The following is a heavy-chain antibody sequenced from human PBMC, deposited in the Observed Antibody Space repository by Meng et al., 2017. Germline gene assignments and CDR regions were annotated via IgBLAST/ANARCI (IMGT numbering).Heavy chain of an antibody. CDR3: ARAMTTVMIDY. CDR2: MNPNSGNT. CDR1: GGTFSSYA. D-gene: IGHD4-17*01. V-gene: IGHV1-8*02. Sequence: QVQLVQSGAEVKKPGSSVKVSCKASGGTFSSYAISWVRQAPGQGLEWMGWMNPNSGNTGYAQKFQGRVTMTRNTSISTAYMELSSLRSEDTAVYYCARAMTTVMIDYWGQGTLVTVSS. J-gene: IGHJ4*02.